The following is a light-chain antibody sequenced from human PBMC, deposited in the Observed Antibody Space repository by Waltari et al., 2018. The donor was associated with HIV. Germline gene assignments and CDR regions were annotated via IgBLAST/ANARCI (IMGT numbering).Light chain of an antibody. Sequence: QSALTQPPSASGSPGQSVTISCTGTSSDVGGYNYVSWYQQHPGKAPKLMIYEVSKRPAGVPDSFSGSKSGNTASLTVSGLQAEDEADYYCSSYAGSNNYVFGTGTKVTV. V-gene: IGLV2-8*01. CDR1: SSDVGGYNY. J-gene: IGLJ1*01. CDR3: SSYAGSNNYV. CDR2: EVS.